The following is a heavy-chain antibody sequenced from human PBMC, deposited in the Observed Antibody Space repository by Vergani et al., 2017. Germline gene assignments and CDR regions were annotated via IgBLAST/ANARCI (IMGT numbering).Heavy chain of an antibody. D-gene: IGHD2-2*01. CDR1: GYTFTGYN. CDR3: ARDLGGYCSSTSCYLYYYYYIDV. Sequence: QVQLVQSGAEVKKPGASVKVSCKASGYTFTGYNMHWVRQAPGQGLEWMGWINPNSGGTNYAQKFQGRVTMTRDTSISTAYMELSRLRSDDTSVYYCARDLGGYCSSTSCYLYYYYYIDVWGKGTTVTVSS. V-gene: IGHV1-2*02. CDR2: INPNSGGT. J-gene: IGHJ6*03.